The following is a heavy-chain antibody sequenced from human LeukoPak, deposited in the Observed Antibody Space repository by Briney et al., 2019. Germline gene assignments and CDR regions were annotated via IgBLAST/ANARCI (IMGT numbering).Heavy chain of an antibody. V-gene: IGHV1-69*13. Sequence: SVKVSCKASGGTFSSYAISWVRQAPGQGLEWMGGIIPIFGTANYAQKFQGRVTIAADESTSTAYMELSSLRSEDTAVYYCAREADSGYSYGYGGDYWGQGTLVTVSS. J-gene: IGHJ4*02. D-gene: IGHD5-18*01. CDR2: IIPIFGTA. CDR1: GGTFSSYA. CDR3: AREADSGYSYGYGGDY.